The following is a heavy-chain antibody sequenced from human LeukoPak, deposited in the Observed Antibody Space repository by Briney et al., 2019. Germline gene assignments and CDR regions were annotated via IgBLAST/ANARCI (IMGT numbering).Heavy chain of an antibody. D-gene: IGHD6-13*01. J-gene: IGHJ5*02. Sequence: SETLSLTRTVSGGSISSYYWSWIRQPPGKGLEWIGYIYTSGSTNYNPSLKSRVTISVDTSKNQFSLKLSSVTAADTAVYYCASRSWYGNWFDPWGQGTLVTVSS. CDR2: IYTSGST. V-gene: IGHV4-4*09. CDR1: GGSISSYY. CDR3: ASRSWYGNWFDP.